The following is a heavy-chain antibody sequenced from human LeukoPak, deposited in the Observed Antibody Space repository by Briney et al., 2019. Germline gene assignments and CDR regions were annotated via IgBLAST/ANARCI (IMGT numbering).Heavy chain of an antibody. Sequence: PSETLSLTCTVSGASISSGAYYWSWIRQSPGKGLEYIGYMSHYGSTYYNPSLKSRVSISVDRSKNQFSLNLNSVTAADTAVYYCAREGATYGGYDPWGQGTLVTVSS. CDR2: MSHYGST. CDR3: AREGATYGGYDP. CDR1: GASISSGAYY. D-gene: IGHD4-23*01. J-gene: IGHJ5*02. V-gene: IGHV4-30-2*06.